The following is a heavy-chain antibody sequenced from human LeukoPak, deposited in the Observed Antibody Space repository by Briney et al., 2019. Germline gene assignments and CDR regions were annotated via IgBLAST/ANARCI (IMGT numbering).Heavy chain of an antibody. J-gene: IGHJ3*02. CDR1: VDSISSGSYY. CDR3: ARESAKQLGNDAFDI. V-gene: IGHV4-61*02. D-gene: IGHD6-6*01. CDR2: IYTSGST. Sequence: PSETLSLTCTSAVDSISSGSYYWSWIRQPAGKGLEWIGRIYTSGSTDYNPSLKSRVTISVDTSKNQFSLKLSSVTAADTAVYYCARESAKQLGNDAFDIWGQGTMVTVSS.